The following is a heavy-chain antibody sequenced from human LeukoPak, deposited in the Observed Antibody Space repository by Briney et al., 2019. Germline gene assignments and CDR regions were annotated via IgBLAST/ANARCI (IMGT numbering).Heavy chain of an antibody. D-gene: IGHD1-26*01. Sequence: QAGGSLRLSCAASRFTFDGYAMHWVRQAPGKGLEWVSGISWNSGSIAYADSVKGRFTISRDNAKNSLYLQMNSLRAEDTALYYCAKDISGSFDYWGQGTLVTVSS. CDR2: ISWNSGSI. CDR1: RFTFDGYA. CDR3: AKDISGSFDY. V-gene: IGHV3-9*01. J-gene: IGHJ4*02.